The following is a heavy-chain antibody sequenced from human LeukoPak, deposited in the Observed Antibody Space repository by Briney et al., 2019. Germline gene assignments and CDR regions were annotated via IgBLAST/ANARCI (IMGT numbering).Heavy chain of an antibody. CDR1: GGTFSSYA. Sequence: ASVKVSCKASGGTFSSYAISWVRQAPGQGLEWMGGIIPIFGTANYAQKFQGRVTITADESTSTAYMELSSLRSEDTAVYYCAREDSSGYQPFDYWGQGTLVTVSS. V-gene: IGHV1-69*01. CDR3: AREDSSGYQPFDY. CDR2: IIPIFGTA. D-gene: IGHD3-22*01. J-gene: IGHJ4*02.